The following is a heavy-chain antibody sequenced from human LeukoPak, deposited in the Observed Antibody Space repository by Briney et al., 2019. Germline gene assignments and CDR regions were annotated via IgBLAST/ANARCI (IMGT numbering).Heavy chain of an antibody. V-gene: IGHV4-34*01. D-gene: IGHD6-6*01. J-gene: IGHJ6*02. CDR2: INHSGST. CDR1: LWAFSGYY. Sequence: SETLSLTCAVYLWAFSGYYWRWTRHPPGQGLEWIGEINHSGSTNYNPSLKSRVTISVDTSKNQFSLKLSSVTAADTAVYYCARGVIAAPHYYYGMDVWGQGTTVTVSS. CDR3: ARGVIAAPHYYYGMDV.